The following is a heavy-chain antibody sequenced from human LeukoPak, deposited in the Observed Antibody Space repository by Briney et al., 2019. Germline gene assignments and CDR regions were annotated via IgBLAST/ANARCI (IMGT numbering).Heavy chain of an antibody. V-gene: IGHV4-59*01. D-gene: IGHD1-14*01. CDR1: GGSITTYY. CDR2: IYSSGST. Sequence: PSETLSLTCTVSGGSITTYYWSWIRQPPGKGLEWIGFIYSSGSTKYNPSLGSRGTISEDTAKNQFSLKLTSVTAADTAIYYCVRGGSVNPALIDYWGQGTLVTVSS. J-gene: IGHJ4*02. CDR3: VRGGSVNPALIDY.